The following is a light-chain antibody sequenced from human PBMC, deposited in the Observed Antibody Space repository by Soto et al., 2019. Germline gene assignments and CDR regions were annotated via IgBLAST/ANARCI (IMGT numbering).Light chain of an antibody. J-gene: IGLJ2*01. V-gene: IGLV2-14*03. Sequence: QSVLTQPASVSGSPGQSITISCTGTNSDVGAYPYVSWYQQHPGNAPKLLIYEVADRPSGVSDRFSGSKSGNTASLTISALQAEDEAVYYCSSYATSGTNVIFGGGTKLNVL. CDR1: NSDVGAYPY. CDR3: SSYATSGTNVI. CDR2: EVA.